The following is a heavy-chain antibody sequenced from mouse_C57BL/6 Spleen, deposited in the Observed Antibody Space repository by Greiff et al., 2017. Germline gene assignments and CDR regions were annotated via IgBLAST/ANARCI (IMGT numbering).Heavy chain of an antibody. Sequence: EVQLQESGPEPVKPGASVKIPCKASGYTFTDYNMDWVKQSHGKSLEWIGDINPNNGGTIYNQKFKGKATLTVDKSSSTAYMELRSLTSEDTAVYYCARRSYYGNYYFDYWGQGTTLTVSS. CDR1: GYTFTDYN. D-gene: IGHD2-1*01. CDR3: ARRSYYGNYYFDY. CDR2: INPNNGGT. V-gene: IGHV1-18*01. J-gene: IGHJ2*01.